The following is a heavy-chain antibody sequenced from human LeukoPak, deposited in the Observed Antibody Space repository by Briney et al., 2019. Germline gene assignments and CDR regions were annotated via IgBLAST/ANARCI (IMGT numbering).Heavy chain of an antibody. D-gene: IGHD2-15*01. J-gene: IGHJ3*02. CDR3: AREDYCSGGSCYRVRAFSI. V-gene: IGHV4-59*01. CDR2: IYNSGST. Sequence: PSETLSLTCSVSGGSISSYLWNWIRQPPGKGREGMGNIYNSGSTYYNPSLKSRVTMSVDPSKNQFFLKLNSVTAADTAVYYCAREDYCSGGSCYRVRAFSIWGQGTMVTVSS. CDR1: GGSISSYL.